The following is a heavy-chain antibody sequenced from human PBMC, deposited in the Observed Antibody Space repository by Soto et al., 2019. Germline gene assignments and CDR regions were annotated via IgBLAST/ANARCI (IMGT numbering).Heavy chain of an antibody. Sequence: PSETLSLTCAVYGGSFSGYYWSWIRQPPGKGLEWIGEINHSGSTNYNPSLKSRVTISVDTSKNQFSLRLSSVTAADTAVYYCARNDFWSGYYTAGGYYYGMDVWGQGTTGTVSS. D-gene: IGHD3-3*01. CDR1: GGSFSGYY. CDR3: ARNDFWSGYYTAGGYYYGMDV. V-gene: IGHV4-34*01. J-gene: IGHJ6*02. CDR2: INHSGST.